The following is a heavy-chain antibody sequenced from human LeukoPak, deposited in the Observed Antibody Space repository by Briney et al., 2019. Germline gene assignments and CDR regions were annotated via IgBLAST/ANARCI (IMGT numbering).Heavy chain of an antibody. D-gene: IGHD2-8*01. CDR2: ISAYTGHT. CDR1: GYTFTSYA. J-gene: IGHJ3*01. V-gene: IGHV1-18*01. CDR3: ARPANLYYASDAFDL. Sequence: ASVKVSCKASGYTFTSYAINWVRQAPGQGLEWMGWISAYTGHTNYAQKFQGRVTMTANTSTNTTSMELRSLRSDDTAVYYCARPANLYYASDAFDLWGQGTMVTVSS.